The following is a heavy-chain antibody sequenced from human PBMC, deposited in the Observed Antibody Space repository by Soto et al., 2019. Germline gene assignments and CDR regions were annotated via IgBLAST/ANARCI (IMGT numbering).Heavy chain of an antibody. J-gene: IGHJ4*02. D-gene: IGHD5-18*01. CDR3: AKDRSRGYSYGYDY. CDR1: GFTFSSYA. V-gene: IGHV3-23*01. CDR2: ISGSGGST. Sequence: EVQLLESGGGLVQPGGSLRLSCAASGFTFSSYAMSWVRQAPGKGLEWVSAISGSGGSTYYADSVKGRFTISRDNSKNRLYLQMNGLRAEDTAVYYCAKDRSRGYSYGYDYWGQGTLVTVSS.